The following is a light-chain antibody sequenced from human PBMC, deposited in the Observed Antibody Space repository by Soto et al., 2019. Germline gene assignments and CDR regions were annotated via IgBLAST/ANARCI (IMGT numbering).Light chain of an antibody. CDR2: AAS. CDR3: QQYNSYPLT. J-gene: IGKJ4*01. V-gene: IGKV1-16*02. CDR1: QGISSY. Sequence: DIQMTQSPSSLSASVGDRVTITCRASQGISSYLAWFQQKPGKAPKSLIYAASNLQSGVPSKFGGSGSGTDFTLTISSLQPEDFATYYCQQYNSYPLTFGGGTKVEIK.